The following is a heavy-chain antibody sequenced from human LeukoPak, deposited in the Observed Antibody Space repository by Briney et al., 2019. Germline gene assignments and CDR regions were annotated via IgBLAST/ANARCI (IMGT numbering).Heavy chain of an antibody. Sequence: GESLKISCKGSGYSFTSYWIGWVRQMPGKGLEWMGIIYPGDSDTRYSPSFRGQVTISADKSISTAYLQWSSLKASDTAMYYCARLKRSSSWYDNWFDPWGQGTLVTVSS. D-gene: IGHD6-13*01. J-gene: IGHJ5*02. CDR1: GYSFTSYW. CDR3: ARLKRSSSWYDNWFDP. CDR2: IYPGDSDT. V-gene: IGHV5-51*01.